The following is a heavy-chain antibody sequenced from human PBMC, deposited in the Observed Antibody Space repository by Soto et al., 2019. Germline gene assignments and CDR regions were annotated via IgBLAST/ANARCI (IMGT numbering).Heavy chain of an antibody. V-gene: IGHV1-8*01. J-gene: IGHJ3*02. CDR2: MNPNSGNT. CDR1: GYTFTSYD. D-gene: IGHD3-22*01. Sequence: ASVKVSCKASGYTFTSYDINWVRQATGQGLEWMGWMNPNSGNTGYAQKFQGRVTMTRNTSISTAYMELSSLRSEDTAVYYCIYDSRPAGGAFDIWGQGTMVTVSS. CDR3: IYDSRPAGGAFDI.